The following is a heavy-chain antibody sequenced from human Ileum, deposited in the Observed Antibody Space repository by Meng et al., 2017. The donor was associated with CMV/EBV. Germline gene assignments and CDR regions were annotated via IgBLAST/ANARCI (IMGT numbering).Heavy chain of an antibody. D-gene: IGHD2-15*01. CDR1: GYSISSFY. Sequence: QVHLQESGPGLVKPSETPSLTCSVSGYSISSFYWSRVQQPAGKGLEYIGRINTSGDNKYNPSLKSRLTTSTDTSKNQFSLRLSSVTAADTAVYYCVCSEIGHHSVFDYWGQGILVTVSS. J-gene: IGHJ4*02. V-gene: IGHV4-4*07. CDR3: VCSEIGHHSVFDY. CDR2: INTSGDN.